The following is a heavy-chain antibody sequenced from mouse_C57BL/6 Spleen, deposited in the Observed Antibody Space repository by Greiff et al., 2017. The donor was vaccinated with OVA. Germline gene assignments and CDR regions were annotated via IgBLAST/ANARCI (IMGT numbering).Heavy chain of an antibody. V-gene: IGHV7-3*01. CDR1: GFTFTDYY. J-gene: IGHJ2*01. CDR2: IRNKANGYTT. CDR3: ARYHRACDY. Sequence: EVKLVESGGGLVQPGGSLSLSCAASGFTFTDYYMSWVRQPPGKALEWLGFIRNKANGYTTEYSASVKGRFTISRDNSQSILYLQMNALRAEDSATYYCARYHRACDYWGQGTTLTVSS.